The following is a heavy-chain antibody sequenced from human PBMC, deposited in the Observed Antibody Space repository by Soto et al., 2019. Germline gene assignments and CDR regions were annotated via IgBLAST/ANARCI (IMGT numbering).Heavy chain of an antibody. Sequence: QVQLQQWGAGLLKPSETLSLNCAVTGGSLSGYYWSWIRQPPGKGLEWIGEVKDGGPTNYSPSLRCRVTISSDTSNNQFSLRLNSVTAADTGVYYCARGQEGVVATHWDQGSLVTVSS. D-gene: IGHD5-12*01. CDR3: ARGQEGVVATH. CDR1: GGSLSGYY. V-gene: IGHV4-34*01. CDR2: VKDGGPT. J-gene: IGHJ4*02.